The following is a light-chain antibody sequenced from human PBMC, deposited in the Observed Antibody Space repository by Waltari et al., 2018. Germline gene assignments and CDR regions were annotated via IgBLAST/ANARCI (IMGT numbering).Light chain of an antibody. CDR3: CSYAGSYTPNWV. J-gene: IGLJ3*02. CDR2: DVS. CDR1: RSDVGGYNY. V-gene: IGLV2-11*01. Sequence: QSALTQPRSVSGSPGQSVTISCTGTRSDVGGYNYVSWYQQHPGKAPKLMIYDVSKRPSGVPDRFSGSKSGNTASLTISGLQAEDEADYYCCSYAGSYTPNWVFGGGTKLTVL.